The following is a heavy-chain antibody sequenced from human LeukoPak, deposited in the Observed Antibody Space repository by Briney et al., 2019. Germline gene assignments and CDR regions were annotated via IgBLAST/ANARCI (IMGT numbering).Heavy chain of an antibody. CDR3: AGNPSSSSGYSFDY. CDR1: GFTFRSYG. CDR2: IGYDGTNK. V-gene: IGHV3-33*01. D-gene: IGHD3-22*01. Sequence: GGSLRLSCAASGFTFRSYGRHWVRRAPGKGLEWMAVIGYDGTNKYYADSVKGRFTISRDNSKNTLYLQMNSLRAEDTAVYYCAGNPSSSSGYSFDYWGQGTLVTVSS. J-gene: IGHJ4*02.